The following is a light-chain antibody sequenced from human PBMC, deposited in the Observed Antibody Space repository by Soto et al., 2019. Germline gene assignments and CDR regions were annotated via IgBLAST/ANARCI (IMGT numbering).Light chain of an antibody. V-gene: IGKV3-20*01. Sequence: EIVLTQFPGTLSLSPGESATLSCRASQSVGSNYLAWYQQRPGQPPNLLIFGASHRAPDIPDRFSGSGSGTDFTLTISRLEPEDFATYYCQQSYSTPWTFGQGTKVEIK. CDR3: QQSYSTPWT. CDR1: QSVGSNY. J-gene: IGKJ1*01. CDR2: GAS.